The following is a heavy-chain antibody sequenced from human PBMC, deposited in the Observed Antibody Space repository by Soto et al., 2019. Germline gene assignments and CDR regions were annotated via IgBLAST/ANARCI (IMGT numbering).Heavy chain of an antibody. CDR3: ARGDTSLSELANNY. J-gene: IGHJ4*02. Sequence: TQSLICVVFWFYGTSGGHSLSRLRPAPGKGLEWVGSVYQSQYAYYNPSLRSRVAISLDRSNNQVSLRMTSVTAADTASYYGARGDTSLSELANNYCGQGTRGTV. CDR2: VYQSQYA. D-gene: IGHD2-2*01. V-gene: IGHV4-30-2*01. CDR1: WFYGTSGGHS.